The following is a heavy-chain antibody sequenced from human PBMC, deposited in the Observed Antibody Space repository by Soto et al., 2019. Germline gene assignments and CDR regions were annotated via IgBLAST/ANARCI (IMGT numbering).Heavy chain of an antibody. J-gene: IGHJ4*02. V-gene: IGHV3-23*01. Sequence: EVQLLESGGGLVQPGESLRLSCAASGFTFSSYARSWVRQAPGKGLEWVSVISGSDDSTYYADSVKGRFTISRDNSKNTLYLQMNSLSAEDTAVYYCAKRSSSSTFDYWGQGTVVTVSS. CDR1: GFTFSSYA. CDR3: AKRSSSSTFDY. CDR2: ISGSDDST. D-gene: IGHD6-6*01.